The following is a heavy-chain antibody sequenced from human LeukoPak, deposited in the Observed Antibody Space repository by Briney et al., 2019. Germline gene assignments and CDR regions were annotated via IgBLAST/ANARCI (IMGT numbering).Heavy chain of an antibody. CDR3: AKGGVPAAIRWFDP. J-gene: IGHJ5*02. V-gene: IGHV3-30*02. Sequence: QPGGSLRLSCAASGFSVGIYGTGWVRQAPGKWLEWVAFIGYDGSNKNYADSVKGQFTISRDNSKNTLYLQMNSLRAEDTAVYYCAKGGVPAAIRWFDPWGQGTLVTVSS. D-gene: IGHD2-2*02. CDR2: IGYDGSNK. CDR1: GFSVGIYG.